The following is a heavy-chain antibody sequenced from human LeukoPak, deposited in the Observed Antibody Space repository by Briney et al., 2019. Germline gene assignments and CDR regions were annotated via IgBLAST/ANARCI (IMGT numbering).Heavy chain of an antibody. CDR2: ISAYNGNT. CDR1: GYTFTSYG. V-gene: IGHV1-18*01. Sequence: GASVKVSCKASGYTFTSYGISWVRQAPGQGLEWMGWISAYNGNTNYAQKLQGRVTMTTDTSTSTAYMELRSLRSDDTAVYYCAREGRLDNLPRPEWSIRRGDAFDIWGQGTMVTVSS. CDR3: AREGRLDNLPRPEWSIRRGDAFDI. D-gene: IGHD3-3*01. J-gene: IGHJ3*02.